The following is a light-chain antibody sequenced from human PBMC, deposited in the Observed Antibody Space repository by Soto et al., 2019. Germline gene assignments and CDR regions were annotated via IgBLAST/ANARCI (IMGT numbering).Light chain of an antibody. J-gene: IGKJ4*01. CDR3: HQSYSTPLT. CDR1: QSISSY. Sequence: DIQMTQSPSSLSASVGDRVTITCRASQSISSYLNGYHQKPGKAPQLLIYAASSLQSGGSSRFRGRGSGTDFTVTISRLQPEDVATYYYHQSYSTPLTFGGGTKVEVK. CDR2: AAS. V-gene: IGKV1-39*01.